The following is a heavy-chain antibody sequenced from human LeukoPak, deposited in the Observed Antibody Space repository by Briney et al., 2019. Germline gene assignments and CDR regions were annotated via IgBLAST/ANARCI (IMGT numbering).Heavy chain of an antibody. CDR1: GFTFSSYA. Sequence: GGSLRLSCAASGFTFSSYAMSWVRQAPGKGLEWVSAISGSGGSTYYADSVKGRFTIPRDNSKNTLYLQMNSLRAEDTAVYYCAKNPVGFIVPDYWGQGTLVTVSS. V-gene: IGHV3-23*01. D-gene: IGHD2-2*01. J-gene: IGHJ4*02. CDR3: AKNPVGFIVPDY. CDR2: ISGSGGST.